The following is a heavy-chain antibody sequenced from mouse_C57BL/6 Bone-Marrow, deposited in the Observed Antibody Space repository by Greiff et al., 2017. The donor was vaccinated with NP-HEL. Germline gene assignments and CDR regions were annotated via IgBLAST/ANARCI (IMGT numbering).Heavy chain of an antibody. D-gene: IGHD2-2*01. J-gene: IGHJ4*01. CDR2: IDPENGDT. V-gene: IGHV14-4*01. Sequence: VQLQQSGAELVRPGASVKLSCTSSGFNIKDDYMHWVKQRPEQGLEWIGWIDPENGDTEYASKFQGKATITADTSSNTAYLQLSSLTSEDTAVYYGTTGRLRRGARLIGYAMDYWGQGTSVTVSS. CDR1: GFNIKDDY. CDR3: TTGRLRRGARLIGYAMDY.